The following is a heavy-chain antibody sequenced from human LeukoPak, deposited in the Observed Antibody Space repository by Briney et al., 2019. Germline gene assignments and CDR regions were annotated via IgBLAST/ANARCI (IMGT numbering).Heavy chain of an antibody. Sequence: ASVRVSCKASGYTFTGYDVNWVRQATGQGLEWMGWMNPNTGDTGYAPKFQGRVTMTRNSSIDTAYMELSGLRSEDTAVYYCTRGSLSGSSRDYWGQGTLLTVPS. CDR3: TRGSLSGSSRDY. J-gene: IGHJ4*02. D-gene: IGHD1-26*01. CDR2: MNPNTGDT. V-gene: IGHV1-8*01. CDR1: GYTFTGYD.